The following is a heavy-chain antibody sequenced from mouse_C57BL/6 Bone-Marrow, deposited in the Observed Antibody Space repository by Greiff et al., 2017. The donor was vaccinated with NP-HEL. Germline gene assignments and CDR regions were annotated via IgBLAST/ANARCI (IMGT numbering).Heavy chain of an antibody. D-gene: IGHD2-13*01. Sequence: VQLQQSGAELVKPGASVKISCKASGYAFSSYWMNWVKQRPGKGLEWIGQIYPGDGDTNYNGKFKGKATLTADKSSSTAYMQLSSLTSEDSAVYFCARGNDGDRTDYWGQGTTLTVSS. J-gene: IGHJ2*01. CDR2: IYPGDGDT. CDR3: ARGNDGDRTDY. CDR1: GYAFSSYW. V-gene: IGHV1-80*01.